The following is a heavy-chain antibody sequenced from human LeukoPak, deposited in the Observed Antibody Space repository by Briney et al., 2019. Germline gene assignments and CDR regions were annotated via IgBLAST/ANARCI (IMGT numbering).Heavy chain of an antibody. CDR2: ISGSGGST. J-gene: IGHJ4*02. CDR1: GFTFSSYA. D-gene: IGHD2-15*01. Sequence: GGSLRLSCAASGFTFSSYAMSWVRQAPGKGLEWVSTISGSGGSTYYADSVKGRFTISRDNSRNTLYLQMNSLRAEDTAVYYCAKDVQGCSGGGCYSSFDYWGQGTLVTVSS. V-gene: IGHV3-23*01. CDR3: AKDVQGCSGGGCYSSFDY.